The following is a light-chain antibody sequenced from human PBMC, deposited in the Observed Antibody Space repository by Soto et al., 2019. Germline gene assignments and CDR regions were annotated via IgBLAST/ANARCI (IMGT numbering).Light chain of an antibody. Sequence: ELVLTQSPGTQSLSPGERATLSCRASQSVSNNYLAWYQQKPGQAPRLLIYGASNRATGIPDRFSGSGSGADFTLTISRLEPEDFAVYYCQQYGSSGTFGQGTKVDI. CDR3: QQYGSSGT. CDR1: QSVSNNY. J-gene: IGKJ1*01. V-gene: IGKV3-20*01. CDR2: GAS.